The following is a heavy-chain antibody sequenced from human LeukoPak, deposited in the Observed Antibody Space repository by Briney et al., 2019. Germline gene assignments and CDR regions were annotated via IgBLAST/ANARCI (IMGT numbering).Heavy chain of an antibody. Sequence: SETLSLTCTVSGGSNSSSTYYWGWIRQPPGKGLDWIGSIYYSGGTYYNPSLKSRVTISVDTSKNQFSLKLSSVTAADTAVYYCARHRWRTSMDVWGKGTTVTVSS. CDR2: IYYSGGT. J-gene: IGHJ6*03. CDR1: GGSNSSSTYY. D-gene: IGHD2-15*01. V-gene: IGHV4-39*01. CDR3: ARHRWRTSMDV.